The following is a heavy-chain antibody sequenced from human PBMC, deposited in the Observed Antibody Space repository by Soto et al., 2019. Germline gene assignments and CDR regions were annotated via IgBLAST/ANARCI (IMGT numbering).Heavy chain of an antibody. D-gene: IGHD1-26*01. CDR1: GYTFTGYY. Sequence: ASVKVSCKASGYTFTGYYVHWVRQAPGQGLEWMGWINPNSGDTYLAQRFQGRVTMNRDTSIGTAYMELRGLTSDDTAEYYCAKGGAIVAAGTKVYLYNAMDVWGQGTTVTVSS. V-gene: IGHV1-2*02. CDR2: INPNSGDT. CDR3: AKGGAIVAAGTKVYLYNAMDV. J-gene: IGHJ6*02.